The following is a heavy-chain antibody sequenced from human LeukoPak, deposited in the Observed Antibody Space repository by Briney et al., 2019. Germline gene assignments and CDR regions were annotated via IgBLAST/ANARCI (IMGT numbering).Heavy chain of an antibody. V-gene: IGHV4-31*03. Sequence: PSETLSLTCTVSGGFISSGGYYWSWIRQHPGKGLEWIGYIYYSGSTYYNPSLKSRVTISVDTSKNQFSLKLSSVTAADTAVYYCAAPLWFREGYYTDVWGKGTTVTVSS. D-gene: IGHD3-10*01. CDR2: IYYSGST. CDR3: AAPLWFREGYYTDV. CDR1: GGFISSGGYY. J-gene: IGHJ6*03.